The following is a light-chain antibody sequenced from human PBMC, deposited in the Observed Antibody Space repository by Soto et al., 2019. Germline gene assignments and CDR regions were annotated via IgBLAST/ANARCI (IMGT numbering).Light chain of an antibody. Sequence: QSVLTQPASVSGSPGQSITISCTGTSSDVGGYNSVSWYQQHPGKAPKLMIYEVSNRPSGVSNRFSGSKSGNTASLTISGLQAEDEADYYCSSYTSSSTGVFGGGTKLNVL. CDR2: EVS. V-gene: IGLV2-14*01. CDR3: SSYTSSSTGV. CDR1: SSDVGGYNS. J-gene: IGLJ3*02.